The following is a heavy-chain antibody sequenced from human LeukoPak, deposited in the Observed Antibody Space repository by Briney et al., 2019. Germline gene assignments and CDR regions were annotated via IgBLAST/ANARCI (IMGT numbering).Heavy chain of an antibody. V-gene: IGHV1-46*01. CDR3: ARGAGTIMYYYYMDV. J-gene: IGHJ6*03. CDR1: GYTFTTYY. CDR2: INPSGGST. D-gene: IGHD1-1*01. Sequence: ASVKVSCKASGYTFTTYYMHWVRQAPGQGLQWMGIINPSGGSTSYAQKFQGRVSMTRDTSTSTVFMELSSLRSEDTAVYYCARGAGTIMYYYYMDVWGKGTTVTVSS.